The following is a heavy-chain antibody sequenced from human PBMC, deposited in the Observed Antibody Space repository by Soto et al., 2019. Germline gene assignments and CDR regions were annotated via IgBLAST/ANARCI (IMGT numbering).Heavy chain of an antibody. CDR2: ISYDGSNK. Sequence: PGGSLRLSCAASGFTFSSYGMHWVRQAPGKGLEWVAVISYDGSNKYYADSVKGRFTISRDNSKNTLYLQMNSLRAEDTAVYYCAKVRVAARLLYWLDPWGQGTLVTVSS. D-gene: IGHD6-6*01. J-gene: IGHJ5*02. V-gene: IGHV3-30*18. CDR1: GFTFSSYG. CDR3: AKVRVAARLLYWLDP.